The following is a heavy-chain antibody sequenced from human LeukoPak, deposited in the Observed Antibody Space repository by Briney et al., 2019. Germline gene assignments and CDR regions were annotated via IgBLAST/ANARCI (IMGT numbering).Heavy chain of an antibody. CDR2: ISWNSGRI. Sequence: GRSLRLSCAASGFTFDDYAMHWVRQVPGKGLEWVSGISWNSGRIVYADSVKGRFTISRDNANNSLYLQMNSLRAEDTAVYYCASRYCSIRQCYLASYKCMDVWGKGTTVTVSS. J-gene: IGHJ6*03. CDR3: ASRYCSIRQCYLASYKCMDV. CDR1: GFTFDDYA. V-gene: IGHV3-9*01. D-gene: IGHD2-2*01.